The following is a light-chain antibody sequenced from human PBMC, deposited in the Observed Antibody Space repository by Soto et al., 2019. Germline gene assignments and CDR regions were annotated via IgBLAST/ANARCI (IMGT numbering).Light chain of an antibody. J-gene: IGKJ1*01. CDR2: AAS. V-gene: IGKV3-20*01. CDR1: QSLSGHY. CDR3: QQYYTSPPWT. Sequence: DIVLTQSPGILCLSPGERATLSCRASQSLSGHYLAWYQQKPGQAPRLLIYAASNRATGIPDRFSGSGSGSDFTLTISRLEPEDFALYYCQQYYTSPPWTFGQGTKVDIK.